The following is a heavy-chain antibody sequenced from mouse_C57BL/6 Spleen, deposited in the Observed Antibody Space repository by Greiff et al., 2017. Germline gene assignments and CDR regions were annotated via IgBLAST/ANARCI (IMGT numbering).Heavy chain of an antibody. CDR2: IYPGDGDT. CDR1: GYAFSSYW. Sequence: QVQLKQSGAELVKPGASVKISCKASGYAFSSYWMNWVQQRPGKGLEWVGQIYPGDGDTNYNGKFKGKATLTADKSSSTAYMQLSSLTSEDSAVYFCARRGDSSGYVAYWGQGTLVTVSA. D-gene: IGHD3-2*02. V-gene: IGHV1-80*01. J-gene: IGHJ3*01. CDR3: ARRGDSSGYVAY.